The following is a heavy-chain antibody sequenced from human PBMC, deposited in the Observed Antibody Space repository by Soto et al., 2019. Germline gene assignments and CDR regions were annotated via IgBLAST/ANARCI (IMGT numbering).Heavy chain of an antibody. CDR2: INHSGSA. J-gene: IGHJ4*02. CDR1: GESFSGYI. CDR3: ARGLITGSHYSGGWYYFDS. V-gene: IGHV4-34*01. D-gene: IGHD6-19*01. Sequence: QVQLQQSGAGLLKPSETLSLTCAVYGESFSGYIWTWIRQTPGKGLQWIGQINHSGSASYNPSLMSRVTISVHTSNSHFSLELSSVTAADTAVYYCARGLITGSHYSGGWYYFDSWGQGTQVTVSS.